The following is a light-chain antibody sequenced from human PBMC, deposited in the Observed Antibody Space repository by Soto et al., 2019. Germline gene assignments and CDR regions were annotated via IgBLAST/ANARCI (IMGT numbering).Light chain of an antibody. CDR2: DVT. J-gene: IGLJ1*01. Sequence: SALTQPRSVSGSPGQSVTISCTGTSLDVGGFDYVSWYQQHPGKAPTLIIYDVTQRPSGVPDRFSGFKSGNTASLTISGLDPGDEADYYCCSYAGISTYLFGTGTKVTVL. CDR1: SLDVGGFDY. CDR3: CSYAGISTYL. V-gene: IGLV2-11*01.